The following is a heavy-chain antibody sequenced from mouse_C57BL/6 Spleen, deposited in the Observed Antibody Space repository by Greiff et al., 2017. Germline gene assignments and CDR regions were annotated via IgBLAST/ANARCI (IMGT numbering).Heavy chain of an antibody. J-gene: IGHJ2*01. CDR2: ISYDGSN. Sequence: EVQLQESGPGLVKPSQSLSLTCSVTGYSITSGYYWNWIRQFPGNKLEWMGYISYDGSNNYNPSLKNRISITRDTSKNQFFLKLNSVTTEDTATYYCARGGYDYDGGTDFDYWGQGTTLTVSS. CDR3: ARGGYDYDGGTDFDY. V-gene: IGHV3-6*01. D-gene: IGHD2-4*01. CDR1: GYSITSGYY.